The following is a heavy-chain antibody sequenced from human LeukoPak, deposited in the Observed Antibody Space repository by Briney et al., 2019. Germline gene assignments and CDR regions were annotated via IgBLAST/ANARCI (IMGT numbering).Heavy chain of an antibody. CDR1: GYTFTGYY. Sequence: LVASVKVSCKASGYTFTGYYMHWVRQAPGQGLEWMGWINPNSGGTNYAQKFQGRVTMTRDTSISTAYMELSRLRSDDTAVYYCARVSVDGVDYWGQGTLVTVSS. CDR2: INPNSGGT. J-gene: IGHJ4*02. CDR3: ARVSVDGVDY. D-gene: IGHD3-16*02. V-gene: IGHV1-2*03.